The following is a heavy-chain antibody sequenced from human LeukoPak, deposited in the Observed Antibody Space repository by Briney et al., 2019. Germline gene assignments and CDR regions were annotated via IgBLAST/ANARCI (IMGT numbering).Heavy chain of an antibody. CDR3: ARVKDIFTGPLDY. V-gene: IGHV1-69*13. J-gene: IGHJ4*02. CDR2: IIPIFGTA. Sequence: GASVKVSCKASGGTFSSYAISWVRQAPGQGLEWMGGIIPIFGTANYAQKFQGRVTITADESTSTAYMELSSLRSEDTAVYYCARVKDIFTGPLDYWGQGTLVTVSS. D-gene: IGHD3-9*01. CDR1: GGTFSSYA.